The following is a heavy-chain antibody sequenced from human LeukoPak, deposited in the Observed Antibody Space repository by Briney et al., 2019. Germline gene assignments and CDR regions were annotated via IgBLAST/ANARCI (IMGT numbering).Heavy chain of an antibody. J-gene: IGHJ3*02. CDR1: GFTFSSYW. CDR2: INSDGSST. Sequence: GGSLRLSCAASGFTFSSYWMHWVRQAPGKGLVWVSRINSDGSSTSYADSVKGRFTISRDNAKNTPYLQMNSLRAEDTAVYYCASGPGALLAFDIWGQGTMVTVSS. V-gene: IGHV3-74*01. CDR3: ASGPGALLAFDI. D-gene: IGHD3-10*01.